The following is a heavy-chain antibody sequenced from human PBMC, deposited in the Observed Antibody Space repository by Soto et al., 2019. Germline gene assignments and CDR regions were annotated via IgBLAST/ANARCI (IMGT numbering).Heavy chain of an antibody. J-gene: IGHJ4*02. Sequence: GGSLRLSWAGSGFTFNMHWMHWVRQVPGKGPVWVARIYNDGTYADYADSVKGRFTISRDNARDTLYLQMNDLRAEDSALYHCTRGPRATSAGTSAHWGQGTLVTAPQ. CDR1: GFTFNMHW. CDR3: TRGPRATSAGTSAH. D-gene: IGHD6-13*01. CDR2: IYNDGTYA. V-gene: IGHV3-74*01.